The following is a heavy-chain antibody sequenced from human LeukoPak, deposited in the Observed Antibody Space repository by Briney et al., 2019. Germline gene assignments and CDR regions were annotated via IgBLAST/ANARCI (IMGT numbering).Heavy chain of an antibody. CDR1: GYSISSGYY. CDR3: STSLVATKRFDY. V-gene: IGHV4-38-2*01. CDR2: IYHSGST. D-gene: IGHD5-12*01. Sequence: SETLSLTCAVSGYSISSGYYWGWIRQPPGKGLEWIGSIYHSGSTYYNPSLKSRVTISVYTSKNQFSLKLSSVTAADTAVYYCSTSLVATKRFDYWGQGTLVTVSS. J-gene: IGHJ4*02.